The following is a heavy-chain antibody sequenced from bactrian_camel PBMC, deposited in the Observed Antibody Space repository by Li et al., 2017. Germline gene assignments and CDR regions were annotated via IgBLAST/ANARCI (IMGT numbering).Heavy chain of an antibody. V-gene: IGHV3S53*01. J-gene: IGHJ6*01. Sequence: HVQLVESGGGSVQAGGSLRLSCAASGRIHSDFVMGWFRQFPGKRREAVATIDSSGRTEYTDSVKGRFTISKDNSKNTLYLQMNSLKPEDTAMYYCAADGRFGSWYCAPPQIGDFGYWGQGTQVTVS. CDR1: GRIHSDFV. D-gene: IGHD6*01. CDR3: AADGRFGSWYCAPPQIGDFGY. CDR2: IDSSGRT.